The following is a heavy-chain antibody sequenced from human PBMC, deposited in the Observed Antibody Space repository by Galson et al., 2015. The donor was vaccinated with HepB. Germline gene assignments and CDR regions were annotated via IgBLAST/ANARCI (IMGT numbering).Heavy chain of an antibody. Sequence: SLRLSCAASGFTFSDHYMDWVRQAPGKGLEWVGRTRNKANSYTTEYAASVKGRFTISRDDSKNSLYLQMNSLKTEDTAVYYCARVRGGGYYDSSGYFDYWGQGTLVTVSS. CDR2: TRNKANSYTT. D-gene: IGHD3-22*01. V-gene: IGHV3-72*01. CDR1: GFTFSDHY. CDR3: ARVRGGGYYDSSGYFDY. J-gene: IGHJ4*02.